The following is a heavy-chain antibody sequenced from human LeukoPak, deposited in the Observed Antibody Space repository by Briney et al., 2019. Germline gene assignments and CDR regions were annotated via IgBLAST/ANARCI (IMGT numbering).Heavy chain of an antibody. CDR1: GFTVSSNY. D-gene: IGHD6-6*01. V-gene: IGHV3-64*01. CDR3: ARALIAARPDSLFDY. J-gene: IGHJ4*02. CDR2: ISYNGGST. Sequence: PGGSLRLSCAASGFTVSSNYMSWVRQAPGKGLEYVSTISYNGGSTFYANSVKSRFTISRDNSKNTLYLQMGSLRPEDMAVYYCARALIAARPDSLFDYWGQGTPVTVSS.